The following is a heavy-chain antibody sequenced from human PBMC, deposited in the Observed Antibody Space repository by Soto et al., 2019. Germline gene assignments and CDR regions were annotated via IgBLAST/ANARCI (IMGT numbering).Heavy chain of an antibody. Sequence: QVQLVQSAAEVKKPGASVRVSCKASGYTFIRYGIAWVRQAPGQGLEWMGWISPYNDYTIYAQKLQGRVTMTADTSTRTVYMERRRLKSDDTAVYSCARGGYYDNTWGKLSHYGLDVWGQGTSVTVSS. D-gene: IGHD3-16*01. CDR1: GYTFIRYG. J-gene: IGHJ6*02. CDR3: ARGGYYDNTWGKLSHYGLDV. CDR2: ISPYNDYT. V-gene: IGHV1-18*01.